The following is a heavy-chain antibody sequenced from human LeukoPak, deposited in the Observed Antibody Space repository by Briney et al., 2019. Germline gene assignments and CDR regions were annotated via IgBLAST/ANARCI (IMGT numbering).Heavy chain of an antibody. CDR2: MNPNSGNT. CDR1: GYTFTSYD. D-gene: IGHD5-18*01. CDR3: ARIYSIRYSYALGY. V-gene: IGHV1-8*01. Sequence: ASVKVSCKASGYTFTSYDINWVRQATGQGLEWMGWMNPNSGNTGYAQKFQGRVTMTRNTSISTAYMELSSLRSEDTAVYYCARIYSIRYSYALGYWGQGTLVTVSS. J-gene: IGHJ4*02.